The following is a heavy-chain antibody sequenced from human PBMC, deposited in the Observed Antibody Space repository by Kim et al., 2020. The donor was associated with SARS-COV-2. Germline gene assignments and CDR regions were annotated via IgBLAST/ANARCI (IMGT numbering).Heavy chain of an antibody. CDR1: GFTFSSYA. J-gene: IGHJ4*02. CDR2: ISYDGSNK. CDR3: ARDHGRYSSSLQTEHY. V-gene: IGHV3-30-3*01. Sequence: GGSLRLSCAASGFTFSSYAMHWVCQAPGKGLEWVAVISYDGSNKYYADSVKGRFTISRDNSKNTLYLQMNSLRAEDTAVYYCARDHGRYSSSLQTEHYWGQGTLVTVSS. D-gene: IGHD6-6*01.